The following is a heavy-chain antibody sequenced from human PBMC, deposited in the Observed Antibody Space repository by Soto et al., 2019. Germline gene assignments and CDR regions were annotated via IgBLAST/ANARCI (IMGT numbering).Heavy chain of an antibody. D-gene: IGHD6-13*01. Sequence: PGGSLRLSFAASGFTFRSYEMNWVRQPPGKGLEWIGYIYYSGNTYSNPPLKSRVTISVDTSKNQFSLKLSSVTAADTAVYYCARDSGYSSSWYELSTYYYYGMDVWGQGTTVTVSS. J-gene: IGHJ6*02. V-gene: IGHV4-59*12. CDR3: ARDSGYSSSWYELSTYYYYGMDV. CDR2: IYYSGNT. CDR1: GFTFRSYE.